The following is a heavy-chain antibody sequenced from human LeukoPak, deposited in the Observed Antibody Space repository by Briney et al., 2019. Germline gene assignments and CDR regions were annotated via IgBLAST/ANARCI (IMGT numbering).Heavy chain of an antibody. CDR3: ARTVLTIFGVPIMEYFDY. CDR2: IIPIFGTA. CDR1: GGTFSSYA. Sequence: SVKVSCKASGGTFSSYAISWVRQAPGQVLEWMGGIIPIFGTANYAQKFQGRVTITTDESTSTAYMELSSLRSEDTAVYYCARTVLTIFGVPIMEYFDYWGQGTLVTVSS. V-gene: IGHV1-69*05. D-gene: IGHD3-3*01. J-gene: IGHJ4*02.